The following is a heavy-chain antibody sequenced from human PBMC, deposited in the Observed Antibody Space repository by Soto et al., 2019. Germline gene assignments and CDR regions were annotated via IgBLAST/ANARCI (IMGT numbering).Heavy chain of an antibody. CDR2: INHSGST. CDR1: GGSFSGYY. D-gene: IGHD2-2*01. J-gene: IGHJ5*02. V-gene: IGHV4-34*01. CDR3: ARGNVVPAAMNWFDP. Sequence: SETLSLTCAVYGGSFSGYYWIWIRQPPGKGLEWIGEINHSGSTNYNPSLKSRVTISVDTSKNQFSLKLSSVTAADTAVYYCARGNVVPAAMNWFDPWGQGTLVTVS.